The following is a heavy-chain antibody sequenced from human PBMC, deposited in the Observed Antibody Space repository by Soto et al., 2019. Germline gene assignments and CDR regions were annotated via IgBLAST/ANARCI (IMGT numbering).Heavy chain of an antibody. CDR2: ISGSGGST. V-gene: IGHV3-23*01. Sequence: AISGSGGSTYYADSVKGRFTISRDNSKNTLYLQMNSLRAEDTAVYYCAKDPLGCSSTSCYYWFDPWGQGTLVTVSS. D-gene: IGHD2-2*01. CDR3: AKDPLGCSSTSCYYWFDP. J-gene: IGHJ5*02.